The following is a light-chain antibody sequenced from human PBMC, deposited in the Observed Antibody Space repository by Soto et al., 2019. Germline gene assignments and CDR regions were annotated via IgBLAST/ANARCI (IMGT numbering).Light chain of an antibody. CDR2: DAS. CDR1: QSVTSSY. Sequence: IVLTQSPGTLSLSPGERATLSCRSSQSVTSSYLAWYQLKPGQAPRLLIYDASNRATGIPARFSGSGSGTDFTLTISSLEPEDFAVYYCQQRSNWSWTFGQGTKVDIK. V-gene: IGKV3D-20*02. CDR3: QQRSNWSWT. J-gene: IGKJ1*01.